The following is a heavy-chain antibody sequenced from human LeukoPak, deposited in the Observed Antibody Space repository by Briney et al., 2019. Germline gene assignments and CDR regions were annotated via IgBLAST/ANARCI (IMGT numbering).Heavy chain of an antibody. CDR2: IYTSGST. V-gene: IGHV4-4*07. D-gene: IGHD2-2*01. Sequence: SETLSLTCTVSGGSISSYYWSWIRQPAGKGLEWIGRIYTSGSTNYNPSLKSRVTMSVDTSKNQLSLRLSSVTAADTAVYYCARENCSSTSCYYYYYGMDVWGQGTTVTVSS. CDR1: GGSISSYY. CDR3: ARENCSSTSCYYYYYGMDV. J-gene: IGHJ6*02.